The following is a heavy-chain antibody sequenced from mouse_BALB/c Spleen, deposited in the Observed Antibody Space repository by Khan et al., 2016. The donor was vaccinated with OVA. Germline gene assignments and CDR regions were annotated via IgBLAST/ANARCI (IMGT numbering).Heavy chain of an antibody. V-gene: IGHV3-6*02. CDR1: GYSITNGYF. CDR2: IRYDGNT. J-gene: IGHJ3*01. Sequence: EVQLQESGPGLVKPSQSLSLTCSVTGYSITNGYFWNWIRQFPGNNLEWMGYIRYDGNTNYNPSLKNRISITRDTSKNQFFLNLNSVTPENTATYSCAGVCSSAPAWFTYWGQGTMVTVSA. D-gene: IGHD6-1*01. CDR3: AGVCSSAPAWFTY.